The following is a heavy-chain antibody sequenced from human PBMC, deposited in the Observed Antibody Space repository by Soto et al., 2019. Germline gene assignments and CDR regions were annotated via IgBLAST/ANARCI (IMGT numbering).Heavy chain of an antibody. CDR2: IFSNDEK. Sequence: GPTLLKPTESLTITCTVSGCSLSNARMGVSWMRQPPGKALEWLAHIFSNDEKSYSTSLKSRLTISKDTSKSQVVLTMTNMDPVDTATYHCARMWARGIAAADVWGQGTLVTASS. J-gene: IGHJ4*02. CDR3: ARMWARGIAAADV. CDR1: GCSLSNARMG. V-gene: IGHV2-26*01. D-gene: IGHD6-13*01.